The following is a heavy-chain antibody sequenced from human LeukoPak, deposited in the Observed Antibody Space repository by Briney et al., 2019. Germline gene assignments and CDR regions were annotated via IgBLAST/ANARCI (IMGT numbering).Heavy chain of an antibody. CDR2: ISGSGGRT. CDR3: ARGAASGWFSSGWDC. V-gene: IGHV3-23*01. CDR1: GFTFSSYA. Sequence: GGSLRLSCAASGFTFSSYAMSWVRQAPGKGLEWVSSISGSGGRTHYTDSVKGRFTISRDNSKNTLYLQMNSLRSEDTAVYYCARGAASGWFSSGWDCWGQGTLVTVSS. D-gene: IGHD6-19*01. J-gene: IGHJ4*02.